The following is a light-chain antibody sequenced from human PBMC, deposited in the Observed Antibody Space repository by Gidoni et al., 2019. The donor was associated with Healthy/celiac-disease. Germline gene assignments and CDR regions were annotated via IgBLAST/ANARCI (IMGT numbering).Light chain of an antibody. V-gene: IGKV3-11*01. J-gene: IGKJ4*01. Sequence: EIVLTQSPATLSSSPGERATLSCRASQSVSSYLAWYQQKPGQAPRLLIYDASNRATGIPARFSGSGSGTDFTLTISSLEPEDFAVYYCQQRSNWPALTFXGXTKVEIK. CDR1: QSVSSY. CDR2: DAS. CDR3: QQRSNWPALT.